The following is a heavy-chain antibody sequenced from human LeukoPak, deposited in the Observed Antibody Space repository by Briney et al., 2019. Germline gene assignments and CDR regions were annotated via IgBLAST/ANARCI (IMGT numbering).Heavy chain of an antibody. D-gene: IGHD1-14*01. CDR3: ARGRRYNRAYYFDY. CDR1: GGSISSYY. Sequence: SETLSLTCTVSGGSISSYYWSWIRQPPGKGLEWIGYIYYSGSTKYNPSLKSRVTISVDTSKNEFSLKLSSVTAADTAVYYCARGRRYNRAYYFDYWGQGTPVTVSS. CDR2: IYYSGST. V-gene: IGHV4-59*01. J-gene: IGHJ4*02.